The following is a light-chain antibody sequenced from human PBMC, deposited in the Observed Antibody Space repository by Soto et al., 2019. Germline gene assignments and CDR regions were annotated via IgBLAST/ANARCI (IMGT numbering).Light chain of an antibody. J-gene: IGKJ1*01. CDR3: QQYNSYSGT. Sequence: DIHMTQSXSTLSASVGDRVTITCRASQSISSWLAWYQQKPGKAPKLLIYDASSLESGVPSRFSGSGSGTEFTLTISSMQPDDFATYYCQQYNSYSGTFGQGTKVDIK. CDR2: DAS. V-gene: IGKV1-5*01. CDR1: QSISSW.